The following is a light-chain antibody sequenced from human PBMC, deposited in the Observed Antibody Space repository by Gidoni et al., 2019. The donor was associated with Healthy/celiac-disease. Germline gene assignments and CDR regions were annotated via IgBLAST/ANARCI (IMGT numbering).Light chain of an antibody. J-gene: IGKJ5*01. V-gene: IGKV1-33*01. CDR2: DAS. CDR1: QDISNY. Sequence: DIQITQSPSSLSASVGDRVPITCQASQDISNYLNWYQQKPGKAQKLLIYDASNLETGVPSRFSGSGSGTDFTFTISSLQPEDIATYYCQQYDNLPSITFGQGTRLEIK. CDR3: QQYDNLPSIT.